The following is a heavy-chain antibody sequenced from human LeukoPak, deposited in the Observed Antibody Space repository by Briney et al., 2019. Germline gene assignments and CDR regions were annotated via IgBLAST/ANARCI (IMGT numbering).Heavy chain of an antibody. CDR1: GGSISIYY. D-gene: IGHD4-17*01. CDR2: IYTSGNT. V-gene: IGHV4-4*07. J-gene: IGHJ4*02. Sequence: SETLSLTCTVSGGSISIYYWSWIRQPAGKGLEWIGRIYTSGNTNYNPSLKSRVTMSVDTSKNQFSLKLSSVTAADTAVYYCARGPTTVTRAFDYWGQGTLVTVSS. CDR3: ARGPTTVTRAFDY.